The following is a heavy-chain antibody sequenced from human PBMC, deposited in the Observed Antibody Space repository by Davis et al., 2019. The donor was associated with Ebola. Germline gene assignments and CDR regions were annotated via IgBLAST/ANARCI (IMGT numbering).Heavy chain of an antibody. CDR1: GGSINNYF. CDR3: ARGSPNYYYDSSGYYSRSGPLDY. D-gene: IGHD3-22*01. V-gene: IGHV4-59*01. J-gene: IGHJ4*02. Sequence: MPSETLSLTCTVSGGSINNYFWSWIRQPPGKGLEWIGNIHYLGNTNYNPSLKSRVTMSVDTSKNQFSLKLSSVTAADTAVYYCARGSPNYYYDSSGYYSRSGPLDYWGQGTLVTVSS. CDR2: IHYLGNT.